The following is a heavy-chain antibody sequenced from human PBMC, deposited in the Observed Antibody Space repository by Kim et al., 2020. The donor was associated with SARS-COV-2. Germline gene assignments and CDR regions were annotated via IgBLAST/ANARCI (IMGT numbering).Heavy chain of an antibody. Sequence: GGSLRLSCAASGFTFSNYAMSWVRQAPGKGLEWVSAISGGGARVDTYYADSVKGRFTISRDNSKNTLFLQMNSLRADDTALYYCAKMVEVIGKPRLDYWGQGTLVTVSS. D-gene: IGHD1-20*01. CDR1: GFTFSNYA. J-gene: IGHJ4*02. V-gene: IGHV3-23*01. CDR3: AKMVEVIGKPRLDY. CDR2: ISGGGARVDT.